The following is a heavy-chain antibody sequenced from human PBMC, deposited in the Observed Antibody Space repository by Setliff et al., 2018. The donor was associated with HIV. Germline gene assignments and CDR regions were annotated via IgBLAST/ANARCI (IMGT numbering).Heavy chain of an antibody. J-gene: IGHJ5*02. CDR1: GGSITRGDAS. D-gene: IGHD3-10*01. CDR3: ARGSMAVRRGNAFNFFDR. CDR2: IYYTEST. V-gene: IGHV4-61*10. Sequence: PSETLSLTCIVSGGSITRGDASWSWIRQPAWKGPEWVGRIYYTESTDFNPSLKSRVSISIDTSNSRFSLRLTSVTAADTAVYFCARGSMAVRRGNAFNFFDRWGPGILVTVSS.